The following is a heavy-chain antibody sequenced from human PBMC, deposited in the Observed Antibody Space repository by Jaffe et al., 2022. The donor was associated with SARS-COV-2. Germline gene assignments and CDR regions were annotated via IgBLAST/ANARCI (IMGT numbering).Heavy chain of an antibody. CDR3: ARDSDYYDSSGYYPFDY. CDR2: INSDGSST. J-gene: IGHJ4*02. Sequence: EVQLVESGGGLVQPGGSLRLSCAASGFTFSSYWMHWVRQAPGKGLVWVSRINSDGSSTSYADSVKGRFTISRDNAKNMLYLQMNSLRAEDTAVYYCARDSDYYDSSGYYPFDYWGQGTLVTVSS. V-gene: IGHV3-74*01. CDR1: GFTFSSYW. D-gene: IGHD3-22*01.